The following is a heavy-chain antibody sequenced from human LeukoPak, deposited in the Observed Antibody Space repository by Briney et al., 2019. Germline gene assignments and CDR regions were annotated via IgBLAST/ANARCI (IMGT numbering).Heavy chain of an antibody. V-gene: IGHV4-61*02. CDR2: IYTSGST. CDR3: ARDRKLSFDY. Sequence: SETLSLTCTVSGGSISSGSYYWSWIRQPPGKGLEWIGRIYTSGSTNYNPSLKSRTTISVDTSKNQFSLKLSSVTAADTAVYYCARDRKLSFDYWGQGTLVTVSS. CDR1: GGSISSGSYY. J-gene: IGHJ4*02.